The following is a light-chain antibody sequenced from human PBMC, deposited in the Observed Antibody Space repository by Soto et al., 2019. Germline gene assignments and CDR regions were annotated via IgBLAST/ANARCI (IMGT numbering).Light chain of an antibody. CDR1: QSVNSN. Sequence: ETVMTQSPATLSVSPGERATLSCRASQSVNSNLVWYQPKPGQAPRLLIYGASARATGIPARFSGSGSGTEFTLTISSLQSEDFAVYYCQQYNNWPQTFGQGTKLEIK. CDR3: QQYNNWPQT. J-gene: IGKJ2*01. CDR2: GAS. V-gene: IGKV3-15*01.